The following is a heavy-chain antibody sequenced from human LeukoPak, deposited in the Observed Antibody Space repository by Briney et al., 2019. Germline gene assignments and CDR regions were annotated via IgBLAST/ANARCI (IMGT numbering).Heavy chain of an antibody. CDR2: ISSSGSML. Sequence: GGSLRLSCTVSGFTFSDYYMSWVRQAPGKGLEWVSYISSSGSMLHYADSVEGRFTISRDHAKNSLYLQMSSLRVEDTAMYYCTRRPYSSSWYYFDYWGQGTLVTVSS. CDR1: GFTFSDYY. V-gene: IGHV3-11*04. CDR3: TRRPYSSSWYYFDY. J-gene: IGHJ4*02. D-gene: IGHD6-13*01.